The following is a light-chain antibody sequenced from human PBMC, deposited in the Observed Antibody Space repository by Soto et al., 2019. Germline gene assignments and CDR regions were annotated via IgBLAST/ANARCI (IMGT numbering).Light chain of an antibody. CDR3: QQFNSYPLT. CDR2: EAS. CDR1: QGISSY. Sequence: DIQLTQSPSFLSASVGDRVTITCRASQGISSYLVWYQQKPGRAPKLLIYEASTLQSGVPSGFSGSGSGTEFTLTISSLQPEDFATYYCQQFNSYPLTFGGGTKVEIE. V-gene: IGKV1-9*01. J-gene: IGKJ4*01.